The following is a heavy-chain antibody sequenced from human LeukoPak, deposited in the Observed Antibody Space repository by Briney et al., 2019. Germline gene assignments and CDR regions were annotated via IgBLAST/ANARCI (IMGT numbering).Heavy chain of an antibody. CDR3: VKGHDSSGYYLSYFDY. J-gene: IGHJ4*02. V-gene: IGHV3-64D*09. CDR2: ISSNGGTT. CDR1: GFTFSSYA. D-gene: IGHD3-22*01. Sequence: PGGSLRLSCSASGFTFSSYAMQWVRQAPGKGLEYVSTISSNGGTTYYADSVKGRFTISRDNSKNTLYLQMSSLRAEDTAVYYCVKGHDSSGYYLSYFDYWGQGALVTASS.